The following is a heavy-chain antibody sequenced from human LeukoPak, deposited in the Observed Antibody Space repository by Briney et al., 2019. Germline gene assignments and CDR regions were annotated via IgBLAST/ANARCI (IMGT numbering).Heavy chain of an antibody. CDR2: ISSSSSYI. CDR1: GFTFSSYS. V-gene: IGHV3-21*01. Sequence: GGSLRLSCAASGFTFSSYSMNWVRQAPGKGLEWVSSISSSSSYIYYADSVKGRFTISRDNAKNSLYLQMNSLRAEDTAVYYCARDLRIAGNDAFDIWGQGTMVTVSS. J-gene: IGHJ3*02. D-gene: IGHD1-14*01. CDR3: ARDLRIAGNDAFDI.